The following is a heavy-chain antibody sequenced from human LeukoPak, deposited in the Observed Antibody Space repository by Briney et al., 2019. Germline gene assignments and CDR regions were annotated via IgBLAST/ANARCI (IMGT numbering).Heavy chain of an antibody. CDR3: TTDRRLGDDDSTYYDAQFAY. V-gene: IGHV3-15*01. CDR1: GFTFRNAW. Sequence: PGGSLRLSCVVSGFTFRNAWMSWVRQAPGKGLEWVGRIKIKTQGGTTDYAAPVKGRFAVSRDDSRNTLYLQMNSLKTEDTAVYYCTTDRRLGDDDSTYYDAQFAYWGQGTVVTVSS. D-gene: IGHD3-22*01. J-gene: IGHJ4*02. CDR2: IKIKTQGGTT.